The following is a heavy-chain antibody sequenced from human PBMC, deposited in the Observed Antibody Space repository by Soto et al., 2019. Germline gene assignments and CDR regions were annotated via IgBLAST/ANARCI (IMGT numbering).Heavy chain of an antibody. CDR3: ASIAAAGTGATYYYYGMDV. J-gene: IGHJ6*02. CDR1: GGSFSGYY. Sequence: PSETLSLTCAVYGGSFSGYYWSWIRQPPGKGLEWIGEINHSGSTNYNPSLKSRVTISVDTSKNQFSLKLSSVTAADTAVYYCASIAAAGTGATYYYYGMDVWGQGTTVTVSS. D-gene: IGHD6-13*01. V-gene: IGHV4-34*01. CDR2: INHSGST.